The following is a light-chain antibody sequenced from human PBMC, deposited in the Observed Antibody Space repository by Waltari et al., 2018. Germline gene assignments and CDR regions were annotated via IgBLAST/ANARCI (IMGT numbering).Light chain of an antibody. J-gene: IGKJ1*01. Sequence: DIQMTQSPSTLSASVGDRVTITCRANQSVNSWGAWYQQKPRKAPKLLIFKASNLESGVPSRFSGSGSGTEFTLTISSLQPDDFATYHCQQYDSYWTFGQGTKVEIK. CDR1: QSVNSW. CDR2: KAS. V-gene: IGKV1-5*03. CDR3: QQYDSYWT.